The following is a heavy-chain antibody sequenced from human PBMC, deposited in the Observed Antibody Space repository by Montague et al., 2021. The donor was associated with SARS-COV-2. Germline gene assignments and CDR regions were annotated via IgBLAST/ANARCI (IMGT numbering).Heavy chain of an antibody. V-gene: IGHV4-59*01. Sequence: SETLSLTCTASGGSISGYYWSWIRQPPGKGLEWIGYIYYSGSTKYNPXLESRVTVSVDRSKNQVSLKLSSVTAADTAVYYCARLLRSCTNGVCRTYYYYAMDVWGQGTTVTVSS. D-gene: IGHD2-8*01. CDR1: GGSISGYY. CDR3: ARLLRSCTNGVCRTYYYYAMDV. J-gene: IGHJ6*02. CDR2: IYYSGST.